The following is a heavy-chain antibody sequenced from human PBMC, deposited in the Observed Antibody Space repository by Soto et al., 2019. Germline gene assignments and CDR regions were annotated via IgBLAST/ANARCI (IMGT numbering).Heavy chain of an antibody. CDR1: GGSISSGGYS. CDR2: IYHSGSA. D-gene: IGHD5-12*01. CDR3: ARGHGDGYNYPGYFQH. V-gene: IGHV4-30-2*01. Sequence: PSETLSLTCAVSGGSISSGGYSWSWIRQPPGKGLEWIGYIYHSGSAYYNPSLKSRVTISVDRSKNQFSLKLSSVTAADTAVYYCARGHGDGYNYPGYFQHWGQGTLVTVSS. J-gene: IGHJ1*01.